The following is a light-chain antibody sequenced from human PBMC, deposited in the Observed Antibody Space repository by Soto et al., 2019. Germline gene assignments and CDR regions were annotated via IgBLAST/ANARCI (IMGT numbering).Light chain of an antibody. Sequence: EIVLTQSPGTLSLSPGERATLSCRASQSVRSSYLAWYQQRPGQAPRLLMYGATSRATGIPDRFSGSGSGTDFTLTISRLEPEDFAVYYCQQYGSSPLTFGQGTKGDIK. V-gene: IGKV3-20*01. CDR1: QSVRSSY. J-gene: IGKJ1*01. CDR3: QQYGSSPLT. CDR2: GAT.